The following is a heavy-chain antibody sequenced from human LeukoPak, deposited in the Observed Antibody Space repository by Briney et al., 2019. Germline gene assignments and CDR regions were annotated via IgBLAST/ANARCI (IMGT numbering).Heavy chain of an antibody. CDR2: ISSSSSYI. Sequence: GGSLRLSCAASGFTFSSYSMNWVRQAPGKGLEWVSSISSSSSYIYYADSVKGRFTISRDNAKNSLYLQMNSLRAEDTAVYYCARSRDSYSSSWYYFDYWGQGTLVTVSS. D-gene: IGHD6-13*01. CDR3: ARSRDSYSSSWYYFDY. CDR1: GFTFSSYS. V-gene: IGHV3-21*01. J-gene: IGHJ4*02.